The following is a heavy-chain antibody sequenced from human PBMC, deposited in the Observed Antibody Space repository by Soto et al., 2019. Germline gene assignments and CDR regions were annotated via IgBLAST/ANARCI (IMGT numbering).Heavy chain of an antibody. CDR2: IYYLGST. CDR1: GGSFSGYY. CDR3: ARLPRTYCSSTSCYTNAFDI. V-gene: IGHV4-34*01. Sequence: SETLSLTCAVYGGSFSGYYWSWIRQPPGKGPEWIGNIYYLGSTNYNPSLKSRVTISVDSSKNQFSLRLSSVTAADTAVYYCARLPRTYCSSTSCYTNAFDIWGQGTLVTVSS. J-gene: IGHJ3*02. D-gene: IGHD2-2*02.